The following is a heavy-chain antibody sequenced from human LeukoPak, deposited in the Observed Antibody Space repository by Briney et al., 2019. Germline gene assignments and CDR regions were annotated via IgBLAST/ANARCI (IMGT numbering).Heavy chain of an antibody. Sequence: SETLSLTCTVSGASISLYYWSWIRQPAGKGLEWIGRMSSSGSTNYNPSLKSRVTVSVDTSKNQFSLDLSSVTAADTAVYYCARDSRTERPWYFDLWGRGTLVTVSS. V-gene: IGHV4-4*07. CDR3: ARDSRTERPWYFDL. D-gene: IGHD3/OR15-3a*01. J-gene: IGHJ2*01. CDR1: GASISLYY. CDR2: MSSSGST.